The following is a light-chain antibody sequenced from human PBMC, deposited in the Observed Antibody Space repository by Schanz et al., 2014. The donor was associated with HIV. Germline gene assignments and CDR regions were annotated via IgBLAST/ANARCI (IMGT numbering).Light chain of an antibody. V-gene: IGLV2-8*01. CDR2: EVS. J-gene: IGLJ2*01. CDR3: CSYGGSSTLI. CDR1: STDVDNYKY. Sequence: QSALTQPPSASGSPGQSVTISCTGTSTDVDNYKYVSWYQQEPGKAPKLIIFEVSKRPSGVPDRFSGSKSGDTASLTVSGLQAEDEADYYCCSYGGSSTLIFGGGTKLTVL.